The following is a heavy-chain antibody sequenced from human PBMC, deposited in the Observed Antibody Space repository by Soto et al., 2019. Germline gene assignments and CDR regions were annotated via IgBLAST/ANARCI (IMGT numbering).Heavy chain of an antibody. V-gene: IGHV3-72*01. CDR1: GLTFSDRY. CDR2: IRKKTNSYAT. J-gene: IGHJ4*02. Sequence: GESLKISCAASGLTFSDRYMDWVRQAPGKGLEWVGRIRKKTNSYATEYAASVKGRFIISRDDSTNSLYLQMSSLKTEDTAVYYCTTVTTVDYYFDYWGQGTLVTVSS. CDR3: TTVTTVDYYFDY. D-gene: IGHD4-17*01.